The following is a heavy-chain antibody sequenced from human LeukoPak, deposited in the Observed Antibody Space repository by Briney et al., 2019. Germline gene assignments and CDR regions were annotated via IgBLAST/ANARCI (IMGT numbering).Heavy chain of an antibody. CDR1: GFTFSTYW. CDR2: INSDGSST. V-gene: IGHV3-74*01. J-gene: IGHJ4*02. D-gene: IGHD3-3*01. CDR3: ARSFWSSYGPFDY. Sequence: PGGSLRLSCAASGFTFSTYWMHRVRQAPGKGLVWVSRINSDGSSTNYADSVKGRFTISRDNAKNSLYLQMNNLRAEDTAVYYCARSFWSSYGPFDYWGQGTLVTVSS.